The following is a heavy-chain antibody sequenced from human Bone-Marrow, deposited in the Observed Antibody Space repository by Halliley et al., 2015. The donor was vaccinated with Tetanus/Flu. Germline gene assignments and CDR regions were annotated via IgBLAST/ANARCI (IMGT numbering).Heavy chain of an antibody. V-gene: IGHV4-59*01. CDR3: ARGSTLPDN. CDR2: IYSSGVT. J-gene: IGHJ4*02. D-gene: IGHD2-15*01. Sequence: PGRGLEYLGYIYSSGVTSYNPSLTSRLTMSVDTSKNQFSLNLSSVTAADTAIYYCARGSTLPDNWGQGTLVTVSS.